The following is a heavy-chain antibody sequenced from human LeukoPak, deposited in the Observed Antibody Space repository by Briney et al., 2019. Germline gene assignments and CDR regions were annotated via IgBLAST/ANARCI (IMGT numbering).Heavy chain of an antibody. CDR1: GGSISSLY. V-gene: IGHV4-59*11. D-gene: IGHD2-2*01. CDR3: ARESGCSSTSCYRWNWFDP. CDR2: IYYSGST. Sequence: SETLSLTCTVSGGSISSLYWSWIRQPPGKGLEWIGYIYYSGSTNYNPSLKSRVTISVDTSKNQFSLKLSSVTAADTAVYYCARESGCSSTSCYRWNWFDPWGQGTLVTVSS. J-gene: IGHJ5*02.